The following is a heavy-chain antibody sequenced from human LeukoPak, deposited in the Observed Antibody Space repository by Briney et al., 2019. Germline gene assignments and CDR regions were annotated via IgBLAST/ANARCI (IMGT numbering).Heavy chain of an antibody. D-gene: IGHD6-19*01. V-gene: IGHV5-51*01. J-gene: IGHJ4*02. Sequence: GESLKISCKASGYSFTDYWIGWVRQMPGKGLEWMGIIYPRDSDTRYSPSFQGQVTISADKSISTAYLLWSSLKASDTAMYYCVRRGIEVAGIDKWGQGTLVTVSS. CDR1: GYSFTDYW. CDR3: VRRGIEVAGIDK. CDR2: IYPRDSDT.